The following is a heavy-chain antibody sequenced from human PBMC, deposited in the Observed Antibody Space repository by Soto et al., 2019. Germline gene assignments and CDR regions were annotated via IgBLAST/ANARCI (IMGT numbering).Heavy chain of an antibody. CDR2: IYPADSDT. CDR1: GYSFPNFW. CDR3: ARHRHDSTGHYIL. J-gene: IGHJ4*02. D-gene: IGHD3-22*01. Sequence: ESLKISCKGSGYSFPNFWIGWVRQMPGKGLEWMGIIYPADSDTRYSPSFQGQVTISADTSTRTAYLQWSSLKASDTAMYYCARHRHDSTGHYILWGQGTLVTVSS. V-gene: IGHV5-51*01.